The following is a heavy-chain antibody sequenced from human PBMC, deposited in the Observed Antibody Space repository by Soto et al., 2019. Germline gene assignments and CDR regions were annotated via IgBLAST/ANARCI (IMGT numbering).Heavy chain of an antibody. Sequence: PSETLSLTCIVSGGSINSNSYFWAWIRQPPGGGLAWIAIISHNGGTHYNPSLRSRVTISIDTSKNHFSLTLNSVTAADTAVYYCGKVLVGATRQRDFDSWGQGTLVTVSS. J-gene: IGHJ4*02. CDR3: GKVLVGATRQRDFDS. D-gene: IGHD1-26*01. V-gene: IGHV4-39*02. CDR1: GGSINSNSYF. CDR2: ISHNGGT.